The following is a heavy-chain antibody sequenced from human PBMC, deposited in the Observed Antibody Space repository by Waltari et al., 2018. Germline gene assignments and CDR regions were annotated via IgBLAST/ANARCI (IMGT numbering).Heavy chain of an antibody. V-gene: IGHV3-30*02. D-gene: IGHD2-2*01. CDR1: GFIFSSYG. J-gene: IGHJ4*02. CDR3: AKDHVVVVPGGMTKVFDY. Sequence: QVHLVESGGGVVQPGGSLRLSCAASGFIFSSYGMHWVRQAPGRGRGWVAFITDDGSNKYYADAMKGRFTVSRDNSKNTLFLQMNTLRAEDTAVYYCAKDHVVVVPGGMTKVFDYWGQGTLVTVSS. CDR2: ITDDGSNK.